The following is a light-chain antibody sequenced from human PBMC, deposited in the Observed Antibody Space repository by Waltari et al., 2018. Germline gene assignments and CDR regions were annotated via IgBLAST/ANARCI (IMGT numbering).Light chain of an antibody. CDR3: QQYNNWLRT. Sequence: EIVMTQSPATLSLSPGERATLSCRARQSVSSNLAWYQQKPGQAPRLLIYGASTRATGIAARFSGSGSGTEFTLTISSLQSQDVAVYYCQQYNNWLRTFGQGTKVEIK. J-gene: IGKJ1*01. CDR2: GAS. V-gene: IGKV3-15*01. CDR1: QSVSSN.